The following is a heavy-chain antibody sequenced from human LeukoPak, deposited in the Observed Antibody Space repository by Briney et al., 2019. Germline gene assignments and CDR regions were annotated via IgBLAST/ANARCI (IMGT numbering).Heavy chain of an antibody. Sequence: QPGGSLRLSCAASGFTFSSYAMSWVRQAPGKGLEWVSAISGSGGSTYYADSVKGRFTISRDNSKNTLYLQMNSLRAEDTAVYYCQSDPQGFRYDNSGLWGQGTLVTVSS. V-gene: IGHV3-23*01. CDR1: GFTFSSYA. CDR3: QSDPQGFRYDNSGL. CDR2: ISGSGGST. D-gene: IGHD3-22*01. J-gene: IGHJ4*02.